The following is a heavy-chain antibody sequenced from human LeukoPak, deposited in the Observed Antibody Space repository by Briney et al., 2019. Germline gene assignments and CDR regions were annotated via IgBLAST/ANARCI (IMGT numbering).Heavy chain of an antibody. V-gene: IGHV3-23*01. CDR1: GLTLRSYA. Sequence: SLRLSCAASGLTLRSYAMQSVRRAPGKGLEWVSAISGSGGSTYYADSVKGRFTISRDNSKNTLYLQMNSLRAEDTAVYYCAKDLLQAGDPGDYWGQGTLVTVSS. CDR3: AKDLLQAGDPGDY. CDR2: ISGSGGST. D-gene: IGHD7-27*01. J-gene: IGHJ4*02.